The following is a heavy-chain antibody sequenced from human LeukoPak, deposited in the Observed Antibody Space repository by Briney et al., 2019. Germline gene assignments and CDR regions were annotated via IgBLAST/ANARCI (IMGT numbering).Heavy chain of an antibody. CDR1: GFTFTDHA. D-gene: IGHD6-19*01. J-gene: IGHJ5*02. V-gene: IGHV3-9*01. Sequence: GGSLRLSCAASGFTFTDHAMHWVRQGPGTGLEWVSGISWNSGTRGYADSVKGRFTVSRDNAKNSLYLQMNSLRPEDTALYYCARDKRKQWLVGEANWFDPWGQGTLVTVSS. CDR2: ISWNSGTR. CDR3: ARDKRKQWLVGEANWFDP.